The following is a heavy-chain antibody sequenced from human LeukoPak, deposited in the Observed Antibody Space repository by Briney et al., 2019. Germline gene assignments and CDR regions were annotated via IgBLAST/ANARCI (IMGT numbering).Heavy chain of an antibody. Sequence: TGGSLRLSCAASGFTFSSYGMHWVRQAPGKGLEWVAVIWYDGSNKYYADSVKGRFTISRDNSKNTLYPQMNSLRAEDTAVYYCARAPGLGYSDYWGQGTLVTVSS. CDR2: IWYDGSNK. J-gene: IGHJ4*02. CDR3: ARAPGLGYSDY. V-gene: IGHV3-33*01. D-gene: IGHD2-2*02. CDR1: GFTFSSYG.